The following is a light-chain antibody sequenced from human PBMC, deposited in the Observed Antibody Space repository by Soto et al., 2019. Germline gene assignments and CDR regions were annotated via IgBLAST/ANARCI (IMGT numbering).Light chain of an antibody. CDR1: SSDVGNYNY. CDR2: DVN. J-gene: IGLJ3*02. Sequence: QSALTQPRSVSGSPGQSVTISCTGTSSDVGNYNYVSWYQQHPGKAPKVMIYDVNKWPSGVPDRFSGSKSGTTAPLTISGHQAEEEADYYYCSYAGRYTWVFGGGTKLTVL. CDR3: CSYAGRYTWV. V-gene: IGLV2-11*01.